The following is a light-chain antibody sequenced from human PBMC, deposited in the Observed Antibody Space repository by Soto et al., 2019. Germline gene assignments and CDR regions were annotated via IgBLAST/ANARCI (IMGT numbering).Light chain of an antibody. J-gene: IGLJ2*01. V-gene: IGLV3-1*01. CDR3: QAWDSSTVV. CDR1: KLGDKY. Sequence: YELTQPPSVSVSPGQTASITCSGDKLGDKYACWYQQKPGQSPVLVIYQDNKRPSGIPERFSGSNSGNTATLTISGTQTMDEADYYCQAWDSSTVVFGGGTKVTVL. CDR2: QDN.